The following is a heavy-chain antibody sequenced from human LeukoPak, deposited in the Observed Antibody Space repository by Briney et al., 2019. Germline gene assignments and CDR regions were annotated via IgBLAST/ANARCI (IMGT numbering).Heavy chain of an antibody. D-gene: IGHD2-15*01. Sequence: GGSLRLSCAASGFTFSSYSMNWVRQAPGKGLEWVSSISCSSSYIYYADSVKGRFTISRDNAKNSLYLQMNSLRAEDTAVYYCARDSRGYCSGGSCYWFDPWGQGTLVTVSS. CDR3: ARDSRGYCSGGSCYWFDP. J-gene: IGHJ5*02. V-gene: IGHV3-21*01. CDR1: GFTFSSYS. CDR2: ISCSSSYI.